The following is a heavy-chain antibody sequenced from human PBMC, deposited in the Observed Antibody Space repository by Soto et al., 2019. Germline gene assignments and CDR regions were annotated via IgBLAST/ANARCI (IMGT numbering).Heavy chain of an antibody. D-gene: IGHD1-20*01. CDR2: IYYSGST. CDR3: ARGPSVTAAYYGMDV. J-gene: IGHJ6*02. CDR1: GGSISSYY. V-gene: IGHV4-59*01. Sequence: QVQLQESGPGLVKPSETLSLTCTVSGGSISSYYWSWIRQPPGKGLEWIGYIYYSGSTNYNPSLKVRVTISVDTSKHQFSLKLSSVAAADTAVYYWARGPSVTAAYYGMDVWGQGTTVTVSS.